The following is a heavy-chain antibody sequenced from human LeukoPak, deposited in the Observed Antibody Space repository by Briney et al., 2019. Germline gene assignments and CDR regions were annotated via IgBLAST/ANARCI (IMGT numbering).Heavy chain of an antibody. J-gene: IGHJ6*03. Sequence: PSETLSLTCTVSGGSISSYYWTWIRQPPGKGLEWIGYIYYSGSTNYNPSLKSRVTISVDTSKNQFSLKLTSVTAADTAVYYCARTTEGGYSYGYFYYYYMDVWGKGTTVTISS. CDR1: GGSISSYY. V-gene: IGHV4-59*01. CDR3: ARTTEGGYSYGYFYYYYMDV. CDR2: IYYSGST. D-gene: IGHD5-18*01.